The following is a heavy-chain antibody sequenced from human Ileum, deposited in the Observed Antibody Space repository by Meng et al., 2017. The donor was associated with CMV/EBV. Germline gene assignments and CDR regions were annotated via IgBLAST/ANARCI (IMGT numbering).Heavy chain of an antibody. Sequence: QITLKESGPTLVKPXQTLPLTCXFSGFSPSTSGEGVGWIRQPPGKALEWLALIYRGDDKRYSPSLNSRLTIAKDTSKNEVVLTLTNMGPIDTGTYYCAHFVGGYYPSRPDYWGQGTLVTVSS. V-gene: IGHV2-5*02. CDR2: IYRGDDK. CDR1: GFSPSTSGEG. J-gene: IGHJ4*02. CDR3: AHFVGGYYPSRPDY. D-gene: IGHD1-26*01.